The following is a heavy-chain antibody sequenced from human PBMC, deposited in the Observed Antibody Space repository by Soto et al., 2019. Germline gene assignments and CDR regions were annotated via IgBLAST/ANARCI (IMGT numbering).Heavy chain of an antibody. J-gene: IGHJ4*02. CDR1: GGTFSSYT. CDR2: IIPILGIA. CDR3: ARDPRGYCSGGSCYNDDY. Sequence: GASVKVSCKASGGTFSSYTISWVRQAPGQGLEWMGRIIPILGIANYAQKFQGRVTITADKSTSTAYMELSSLRSEDTAVYYCARDPRGYCSGGSCYNDDYWGQGTLVTVSS. D-gene: IGHD2-15*01. V-gene: IGHV1-69*04.